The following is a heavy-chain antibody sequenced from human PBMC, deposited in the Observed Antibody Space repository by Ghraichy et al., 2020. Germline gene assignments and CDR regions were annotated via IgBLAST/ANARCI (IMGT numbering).Heavy chain of an antibody. V-gene: IGHV4-39*01. CDR2: ILNSGKT. J-gene: IGHJ4*02. CDR1: CGSISGNNYN. Sequence: SETLSLTCTVSCGSISGNNYNCGWLRQPPGQGLEWIGNILNSGKTNYNPPFKRRVTLSLDTSQNQFSLRLSSVTAADTAVYYCARSGGSGSYFYWGQGTLVTVSS. D-gene: IGHD3-10*01. CDR3: ARSGGSGSYFY.